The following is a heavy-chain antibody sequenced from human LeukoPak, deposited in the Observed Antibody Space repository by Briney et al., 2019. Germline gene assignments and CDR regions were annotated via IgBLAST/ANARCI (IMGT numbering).Heavy chain of an antibody. CDR2: IKQDESEK. J-gene: IGHJ3*02. CDR3: ARLGNWGGNAFDI. D-gene: IGHD7-27*01. V-gene: IGHV3-7*01. CDR1: GSTFSGYW. Sequence: GGSLRLSCAASGSTFSGYWMTWVRQAPGKGLEWVGNIKQDESEKYYVDSVKGRFTISRDNAKNSLYLQMNSLRAENTAVNYCARLGNWGGNAFDIWGQGTMVTVSS.